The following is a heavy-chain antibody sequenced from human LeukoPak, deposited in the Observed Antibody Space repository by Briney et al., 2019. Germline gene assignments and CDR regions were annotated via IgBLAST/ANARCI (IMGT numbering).Heavy chain of an antibody. V-gene: IGHV1-46*01. CDR3: ARVTSGWYKDYYYGMDV. D-gene: IGHD6-19*01. CDR2: INPSGGST. Sequence: ASVKVSCKASGYTFTSYYMHWVRQAPGQGLEWMGIINPSGGSTSYAQKFQGRVTMTRDTSTSTVYMELSSLRSEDTGVYYCARVTSGWYKDYYYGMDVWGQGTTVTVSS. CDR1: GYTFTSYY. J-gene: IGHJ6*02.